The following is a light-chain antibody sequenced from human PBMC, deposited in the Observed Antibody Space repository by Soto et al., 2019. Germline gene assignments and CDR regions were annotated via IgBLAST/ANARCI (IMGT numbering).Light chain of an antibody. Sequence: QSALTQPASVSGSPGQSITISCTGTSSDVGGYNYVSWYQQHPGKAPKRMIYAVSNRPSGVSNRFSGSKSGNTASLTISGLQAEYEADYYCSSYTSSSTLLYVVGTGTKVTVL. J-gene: IGLJ1*01. CDR3: SSYTSSSTLLYV. V-gene: IGLV2-14*01. CDR1: SSDVGGYNY. CDR2: AVS.